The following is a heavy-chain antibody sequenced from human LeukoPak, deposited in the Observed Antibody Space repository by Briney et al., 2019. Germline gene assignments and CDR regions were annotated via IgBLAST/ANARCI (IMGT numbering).Heavy chain of an antibody. CDR1: GFTVSSNY. Sequence: GGSLRLSCAASGFTVSSNYMSWVRQAPGKGLEWVSVIYSGGSTYYADSVKGRFTLSRHNSKNTLYLQMNSLRAEDTAVYYCARVGGYGGYSFSYWGQGTLVTVSS. J-gene: IGHJ4*02. D-gene: IGHD4-23*01. CDR3: ARVGGYGGYSFSY. CDR2: IYSGGST. V-gene: IGHV3-53*04.